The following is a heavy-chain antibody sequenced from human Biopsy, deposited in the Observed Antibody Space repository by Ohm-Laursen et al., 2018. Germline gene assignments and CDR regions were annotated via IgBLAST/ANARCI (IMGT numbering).Heavy chain of an antibody. V-gene: IGHV4-34*01. J-gene: IGHJ6*02. CDR2: ITQSGST. D-gene: IGHD6-13*01. CDR3: ARVPLPGIGAAYQGRFLYGMDV. CDR1: GATFSDYY. Sequence: SQTLSLTCTVYGATFSDYYWSWIRQPPGKGLEWIGDITQSGSTNYSPSLKSRVTISVDTAKKQFSLSLRSVTAADTAVYYCARVPLPGIGAAYQGRFLYGMDVWGQGTTVSVSS.